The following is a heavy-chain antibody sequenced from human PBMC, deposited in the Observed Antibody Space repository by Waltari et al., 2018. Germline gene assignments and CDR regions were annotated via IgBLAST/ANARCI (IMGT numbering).Heavy chain of an antibody. J-gene: IGHJ6*02. CDR3: TRDLAGSQGHYGMDV. Sequence: EVQLVESGGGLVQPGGSLRLSCAASGFTFRGYYLHWVRQATGKGLEWVSSIGIAGDTYYPGSVKGRFTISREDAKNSLYLQMNSLRAGDTAVYYCTRDLAGSQGHYGMDVWGQGTTVTVSS. CDR1: GFTFRGYY. D-gene: IGHD2-15*01. V-gene: IGHV3-13*01. CDR2: IGIAGDT.